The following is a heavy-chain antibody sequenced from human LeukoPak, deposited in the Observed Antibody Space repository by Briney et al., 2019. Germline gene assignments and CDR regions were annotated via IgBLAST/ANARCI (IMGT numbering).Heavy chain of an antibody. D-gene: IGHD3-22*01. CDR2: INKGGSET. V-gene: IGHV3-23*05. CDR3: AKRSLSYDSSGHLHYFDY. CDR1: GFAFSSYS. J-gene: IGHJ4*02. Sequence: PGGSLRLSCAASGFAFSSYSMTWVRQAPGKGLEWVATINKGGSETYYGDSVKGRFTISRDNSKNTLDLQMNSLRAEDTAIYYCAKRSLSYDSSGHLHYFDYWGQGTLVTVSS.